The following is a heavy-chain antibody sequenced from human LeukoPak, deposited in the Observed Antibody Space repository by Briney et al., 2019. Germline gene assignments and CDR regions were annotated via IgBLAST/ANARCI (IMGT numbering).Heavy chain of an antibody. CDR3: ARLREDWGFDS. J-gene: IGHJ4*02. D-gene: IGHD7-27*01. CDR1: GGSISSYF. Sequence: SETLSLTCTVSGGSISSYFWNCIRQPPGTGLEWIGYIYYSGSTNYNPSLNSRVTISVDTSKNQFSLKLSSVTAADTAVYYCARLREDWGFDSSGQGTLVTVSS. CDR2: IYYSGST. V-gene: IGHV4-59*08.